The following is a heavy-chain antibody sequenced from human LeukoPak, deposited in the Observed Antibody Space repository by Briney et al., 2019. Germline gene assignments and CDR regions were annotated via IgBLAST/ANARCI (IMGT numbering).Heavy chain of an antibody. V-gene: IGHV3-49*04. J-gene: IGHJ4*02. CDR1: GLTFADYA. Sequence: PGGSLRLSCTGSGLTFADYALTWVRQAPGKGLEWVGFIGTKVDGGTTEYAASVKGRFTISRDDSKSSVYLLMNSLTTDDTAVYYCAGGDFWSGYWIDYWSQGTLLTVST. CDR3: AGGDFWSGYWIDY. CDR2: IGTKVDGGTT. D-gene: IGHD3-3*01.